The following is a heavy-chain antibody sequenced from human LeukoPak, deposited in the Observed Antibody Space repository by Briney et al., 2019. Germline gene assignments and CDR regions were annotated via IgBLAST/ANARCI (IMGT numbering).Heavy chain of an antibody. CDR1: GGSISSSNW. D-gene: IGHD6-19*01. Sequence: SETLSLTCAVSGGSISSSNWWSWVRQPPGKGLEWIGYIYYSGSTNYNPSLKSRVTISVDTSKNQFSLKLSSVTAADTAVYYCARVSRFKTPEAGYSSGWVLPVHFDYWGQGTLVTISS. CDR3: ARVSRFKTPEAGYSSGWVLPVHFDY. CDR2: IYYSGST. J-gene: IGHJ4*02. V-gene: IGHV4-4*02.